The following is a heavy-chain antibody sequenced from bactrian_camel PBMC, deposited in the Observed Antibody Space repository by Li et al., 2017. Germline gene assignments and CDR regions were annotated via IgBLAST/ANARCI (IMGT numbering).Heavy chain of an antibody. D-gene: IGHD6*01. CDR1: FFILDDFD. J-gene: IGHJ6*01. CDR3: ALAVPCMGWSMPAPKASDFGY. Sequence: QTGGSLRLSCKPSFFILDDFDMMWYRQAPGNECELVSSISGDGSTYYADSVQGRFTISQNNAKDTVYLQMESLKFEDTAVYYCALAVPCMGWSMPAPKASDFGYWGQGTQVTVS. CDR2: ISGDGST. V-gene: IGHV3S66*01.